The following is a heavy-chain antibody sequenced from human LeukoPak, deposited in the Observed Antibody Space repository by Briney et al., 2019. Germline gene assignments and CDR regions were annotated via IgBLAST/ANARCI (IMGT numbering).Heavy chain of an antibody. Sequence: PSETLSLTCTVSGGSISSSSYYWGWIRQTPGKGLEWIGSIYYSGSTYYNPSLKSRVTISVDTSKNQFSLKLSSVTAADTAVYYCARFNHVVVVDGLGRVVDPWGQGNLVTVSS. CDR1: GGSISSSSYY. D-gene: IGHD2-15*01. J-gene: IGHJ5*02. V-gene: IGHV4-39*01. CDR3: ARFNHVVVVDGLGRVVDP. CDR2: IYYSGST.